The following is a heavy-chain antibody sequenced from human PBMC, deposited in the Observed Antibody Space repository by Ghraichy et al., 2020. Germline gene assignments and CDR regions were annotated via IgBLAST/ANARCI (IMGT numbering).Heavy chain of an antibody. V-gene: IGHV3-23*01. Sequence: SCAASGFTFSTFAMTWVRQAPGKGLEWVSSISGSGVETYHADSVKGRFAISRDSSKNTLNLQMNSLRAEDTAVYYCAKDSERLWYFELWGRGTLVSVSS. CDR3: AKDSERLWYFEL. CDR2: ISGSGVET. CDR1: GFTFSTFA. D-gene: IGHD1-1*01. J-gene: IGHJ2*01.